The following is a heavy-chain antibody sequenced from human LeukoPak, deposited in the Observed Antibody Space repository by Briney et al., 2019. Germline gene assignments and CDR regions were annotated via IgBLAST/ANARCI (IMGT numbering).Heavy chain of an antibody. D-gene: IGHD3-16*02. V-gene: IGHV4-59*12. CDR1: GGSISSYY. Sequence: ETLSLTCSVSGGSISSYYWSWIRQPPGKGLEWIGYIYYSGSTNYNPSLKSRVTISVDTSKNQFSLKLSSVTAADTAVYYCARAISYYDYVWGGYRYRSNYYYYYMDVWGKGTTVTVSS. J-gene: IGHJ6*03. CDR3: ARAISYYDYVWGGYRYRSNYYYYYMDV. CDR2: IYYSGST.